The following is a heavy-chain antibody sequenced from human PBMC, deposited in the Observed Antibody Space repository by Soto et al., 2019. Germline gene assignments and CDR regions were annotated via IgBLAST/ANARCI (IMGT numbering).Heavy chain of an antibody. CDR1: GGSISSYY. CDR2: IYYSGST. D-gene: IGHD3-10*01. V-gene: IGHV4-59*01. Sequence: PSETLSLTCTVSGGSISSYYWSWIRQPPGKGLEWIGYIYYSGSTNYNPSLKSRVTISVDTSKNQFSLKLSSVTAADTAVYYCAKHRGYYYGSGSYYYGMDVWGQGTTVTVS. J-gene: IGHJ6*02. CDR3: AKHRGYYYGSGSYYYGMDV.